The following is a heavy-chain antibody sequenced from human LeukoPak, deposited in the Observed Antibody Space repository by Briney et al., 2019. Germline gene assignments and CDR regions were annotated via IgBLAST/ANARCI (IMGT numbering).Heavy chain of an antibody. V-gene: IGHV1-69*01. CDR3: AKGWGVTYYYDSSGPYFDY. J-gene: IGHJ4*02. Sequence: SVKVSCKASGGTLSSYAISWVQQAPGQGLEWMGGIIPIFGTANYAQKFQGRVTITADESTSTAYMELSSLRSEDTAVYYCAKGWGVTYYYDSSGPYFDYWGQGTLVTVSS. CDR2: IIPIFGTA. CDR1: GGTLSSYA. D-gene: IGHD3-22*01.